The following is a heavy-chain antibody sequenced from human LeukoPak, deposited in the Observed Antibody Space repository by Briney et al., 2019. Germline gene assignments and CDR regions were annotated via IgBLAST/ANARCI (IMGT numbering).Heavy chain of an antibody. V-gene: IGHV4-38-2*01. D-gene: IGHD1-26*01. J-gene: IGHJ4*02. CDR2: IYHSGST. CDR1: GYSINSGYY. Sequence: SETLSLTCAVSGYSINSGYYWGWIRQPPGKGLEWIGSIYHSGSTDYNPSLKSRVTISVDTSKNQFSLRLSSVTAADTAVYYCARLVGARSQADYWGQGTLVTVSS. CDR3: ARLVGARSQADY.